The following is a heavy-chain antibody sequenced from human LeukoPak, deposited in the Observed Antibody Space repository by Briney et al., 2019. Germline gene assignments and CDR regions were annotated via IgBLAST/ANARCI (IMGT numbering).Heavy chain of an antibody. D-gene: IGHD6-19*01. J-gene: IGHJ5*02. CDR1: GASITSSQYY. Sequence: SETLSLTCSVSGASITSSQYYWVWIRKPPGRGLEWVGSVYHDGNSYYNPSLKSRVTVSADTSQNQFSLKLYAVTAADTAVYYCARRIRAVAGTWWFDPWGQGTLVTVSS. V-gene: IGHV4-39*07. CDR2: VYHDGNS. CDR3: ARRIRAVAGTWWFDP.